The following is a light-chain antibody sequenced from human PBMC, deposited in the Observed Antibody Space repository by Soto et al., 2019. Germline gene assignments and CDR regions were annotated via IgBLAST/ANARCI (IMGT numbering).Light chain of an antibody. V-gene: IGKV3-20*01. J-gene: IGKJ3*01. CDR3: QQYGSSPFT. CDR1: QSVSSSY. Sequence: EIVLTQSPGTLSLSPGERATLSCRASQSVSSSYLAWYQQKPGQAPRLLIYGASSRATGIPDRFSGSGSGTDFTLIISRLEPEDFAVYYCQQYGSSPFTFGPRTKVDIK. CDR2: GAS.